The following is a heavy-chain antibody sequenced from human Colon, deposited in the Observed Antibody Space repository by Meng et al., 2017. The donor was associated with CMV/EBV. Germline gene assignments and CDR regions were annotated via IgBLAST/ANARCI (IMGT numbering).Heavy chain of an antibody. V-gene: IGHV3-30-3*01. Sequence: GGPLRLSCAASGFTFSSYAMHWVRQAPGKGLEWVAVISYDGSNKYYADSVKGRFTISRDNSKNTLYLQMNSLRAEDTAVYYCARMEEQLVRRDYYCYYGMDVWGQGTTVTVSS. D-gene: IGHD6-6*01. J-gene: IGHJ6*02. CDR1: GFTFSSYA. CDR3: ARMEEQLVRRDYYCYYGMDV. CDR2: ISYDGSNK.